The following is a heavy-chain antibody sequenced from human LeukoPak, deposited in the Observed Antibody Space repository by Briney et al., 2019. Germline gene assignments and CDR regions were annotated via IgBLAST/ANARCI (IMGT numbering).Heavy chain of an antibody. CDR2: IYYSGST. V-gene: IGHV4-59*01. Sequence: SETLSLTCTVPGGSISSYYWSWIRQPPGKGLEWIGYIYYSGSTNYNPSLKSRVTISVDTSKNQFSLKLSSVTAADTAVYYCARESPMTGYYPARTHWYYFDYWGQGTLVTVSS. CDR1: GGSISSYY. J-gene: IGHJ4*02. D-gene: IGHD3-9*01. CDR3: ARESPMTGYYPARTHWYYFDY.